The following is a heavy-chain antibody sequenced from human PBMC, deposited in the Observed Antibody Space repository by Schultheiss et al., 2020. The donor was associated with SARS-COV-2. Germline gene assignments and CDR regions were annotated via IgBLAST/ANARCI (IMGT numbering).Heavy chain of an antibody. Sequence: GGSLRLSCAASGFTFSTYAMHWVRQAPGKGLEWVAVISYDGRYKYYADSLKGRLTISRDNAKNTLYLQMNSLRAEDTAVYYCASEKGAYYYDSSGFDYWGQGTLVTVSS. J-gene: IGHJ4*02. CDR3: ASEKGAYYYDSSGFDY. V-gene: IGHV3-30*04. CDR2: ISYDGRYK. D-gene: IGHD3-22*01. CDR1: GFTFSTYA.